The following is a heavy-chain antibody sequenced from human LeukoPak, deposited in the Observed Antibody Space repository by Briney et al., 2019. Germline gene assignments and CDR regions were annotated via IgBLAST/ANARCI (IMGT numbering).Heavy chain of an antibody. J-gene: IGHJ4*02. Sequence: GGSLRLSCVASGFTFINYSMRWVRQAPGRGLEWVSTVSGSGGSTYYADSVKGRSTIFRDNSKDTLYLKMNSLRAEDTAVYYCAKASQWLVQDYCGQGTLVTVSS. V-gene: IGHV3-23*01. D-gene: IGHD6-19*01. CDR2: VSGSGGST. CDR1: GFTFINYS. CDR3: AKASQWLVQDY.